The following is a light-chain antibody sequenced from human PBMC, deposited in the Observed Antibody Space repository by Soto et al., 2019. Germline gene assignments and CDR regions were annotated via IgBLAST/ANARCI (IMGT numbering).Light chain of an antibody. CDR1: QTISSW. Sequence: DIVLTQSPSTLSVSVGDRVTISCRASQTISSWLAWYQQKPGQAPKLLIYKASTLNSGVPARFSGSGSGTDFTLTISSLQPDDFATYYCQHYNDYSETFGQGTKVEIK. V-gene: IGKV1-5*03. CDR2: KAS. J-gene: IGKJ1*01. CDR3: QHYNDYSET.